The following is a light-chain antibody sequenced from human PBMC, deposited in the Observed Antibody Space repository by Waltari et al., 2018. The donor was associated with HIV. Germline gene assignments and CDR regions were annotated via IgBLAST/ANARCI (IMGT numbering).Light chain of an antibody. Sequence: DIVMTQSPDSLAVSLGERATINCKSSQSVLYSSNNKNYLAWYQQKPGQPPKLLIYLAATRESGVPDRVSGSGSGTDFTLTISSLQAEDVAVYYCQQYYSTPHSFGQGTKLEIK. CDR1: QSVLYSSNNKNY. CDR3: QQYYSTPHS. J-gene: IGKJ2*03. V-gene: IGKV4-1*01. CDR2: LAA.